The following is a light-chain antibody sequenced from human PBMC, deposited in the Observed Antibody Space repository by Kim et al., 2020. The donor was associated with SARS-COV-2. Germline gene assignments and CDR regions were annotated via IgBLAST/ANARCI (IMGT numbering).Light chain of an antibody. V-gene: IGLV6-57*03. CDR2: EDN. J-gene: IGLJ3*02. CDR3: QSYDSSTWV. Sequence: GKTIPISCPRISGSIASNYVQWYQQRPGSAPTTVIYEDNQRPSGVPDRFSGSIDSSSNSASLTISGLKTEDEADYYCQSYDSSTWVFGGGTQLTVL. CDR1: SGSIASNY.